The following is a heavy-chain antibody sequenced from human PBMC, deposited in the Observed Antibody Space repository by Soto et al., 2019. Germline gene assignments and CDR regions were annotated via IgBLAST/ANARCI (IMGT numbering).Heavy chain of an antibody. CDR1: EFTFSNYA. D-gene: IGHD4-17*01. J-gene: IGHJ4*02. V-gene: IGHV3-30*03. CDR2: ISYDGNNK. Sequence: GGSLRLSCAASEFTFSNYAMHWVCQAPGKGLQWLAVISYDGNNKYYADSVEGRFTISRDNSKNTVYLQMNSLRLEDTAVYYCARGPSYSDSYFDHWGQGTLVTVSS. CDR3: ARGPSYSDSYFDH.